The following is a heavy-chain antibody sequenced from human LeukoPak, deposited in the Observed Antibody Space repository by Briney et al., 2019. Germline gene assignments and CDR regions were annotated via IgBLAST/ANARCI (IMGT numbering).Heavy chain of an antibody. CDR1: GDSISSSSYY. J-gene: IGHJ5*02. CDR3: ARSNLLWFGEAASGFDP. D-gene: IGHD3-10*01. V-gene: IGHV4-39*07. Sequence: SETLSLTCTVSGDSISSSSYYWGWIRQPPGKGLEWIGSIYYSGSTYYNPSLKSRVTMSVDTSKNQFSLKLSSVTAADTGVYYCARSNLLWFGEAASGFDPWGQGTLVTVST. CDR2: IYYSGST.